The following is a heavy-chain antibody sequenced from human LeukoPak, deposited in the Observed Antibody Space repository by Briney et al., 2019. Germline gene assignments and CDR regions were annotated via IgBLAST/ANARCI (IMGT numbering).Heavy chain of an antibody. J-gene: IGHJ6*03. Sequence: GGSLRLSCAASGFTFSTYSMNWVRQAPGKGLGWLSSISIESNYIYYADSLKGRFTISRDNAKNSLYLQMDSLRAEDTAVYYCARVEITIFLYYMDVWGKGTMVTISS. D-gene: IGHD3-3*01. CDR3: ARVEITIFLYYMDV. CDR2: ISIESNYI. CDR1: GFTFSTYS. V-gene: IGHV3-21*01.